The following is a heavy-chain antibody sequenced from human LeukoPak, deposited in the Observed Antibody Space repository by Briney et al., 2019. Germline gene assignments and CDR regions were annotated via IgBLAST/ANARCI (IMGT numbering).Heavy chain of an antibody. V-gene: IGHV4-30-2*01. Sequence: SEPLSLTCAVSGGSMSSGGDSGSWVRQPPGKGEEGIGYIYHSGSTYYNPSLKSRVTISVDRSKNQFSLKLSSVTAADTAAYYCARDPTFPSYYDSSGTSRFDYWGQGTLVTVSS. CDR2: IYHSGST. D-gene: IGHD3-22*01. CDR1: GGSMSSGGDS. CDR3: ARDPTFPSYYDSSGTSRFDY. J-gene: IGHJ4*02.